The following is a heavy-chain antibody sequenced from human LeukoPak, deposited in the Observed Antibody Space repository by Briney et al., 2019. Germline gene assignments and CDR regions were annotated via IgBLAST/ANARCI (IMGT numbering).Heavy chain of an antibody. D-gene: IGHD6-19*01. J-gene: IGHJ4*02. Sequence: GRSLRLSCAASGFTFDDYAMHWVRQAPGKGLEWVSAISGGGGTTFYAGSVKGRFTISRDNSKNTLYLQMSSLRAEDTAVYYCAKVGVSEQWLAYFDYWGQGTLVTVSS. V-gene: IGHV3-23*01. CDR1: GFTFDDYA. CDR2: ISGGGGTT. CDR3: AKVGVSEQWLAYFDY.